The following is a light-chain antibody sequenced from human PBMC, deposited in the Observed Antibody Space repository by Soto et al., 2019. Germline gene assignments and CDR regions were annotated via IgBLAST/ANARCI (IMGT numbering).Light chain of an antibody. CDR1: SSDVGGYNY. V-gene: IGLV2-14*03. CDR2: DVS. CDR3: CSYTTSNTRQIV. J-gene: IGLJ1*01. Sequence: QSALTQPASVSGSPGQSITISCTGTSSDVGGYNYVSWYQQHPGKAPKFMIYDVSSRPSGVSNRFSGSNSGNTASLTISVLQAEDEADYYCCSYTTSNTRQIVFGTGTKLTVL.